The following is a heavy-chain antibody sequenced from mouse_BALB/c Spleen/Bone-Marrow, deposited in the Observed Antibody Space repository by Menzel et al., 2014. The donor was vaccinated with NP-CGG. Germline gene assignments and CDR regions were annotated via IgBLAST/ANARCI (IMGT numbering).Heavy chain of an antibody. D-gene: IGHD2-1*01. V-gene: IGHV1S137*01. CDR2: ISTYYGDA. CDR1: GYTFTDYA. Sequence: QVQLKQSGAELVRPGVSVKISCKGSGYTFTDYAMHWMKQSHAKSLEWIGVISTYYGDASYNQKFKGRATMTVDKSSSTAYMELARLTSEDSAIYYCAREGNGNLDYWGQGTTLTVSS. CDR3: AREGNGNLDY. J-gene: IGHJ2*01.